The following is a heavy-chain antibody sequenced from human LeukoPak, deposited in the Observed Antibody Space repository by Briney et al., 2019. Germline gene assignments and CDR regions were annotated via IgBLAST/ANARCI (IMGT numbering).Heavy chain of an antibody. D-gene: IGHD2-2*01. CDR3: ARDLPGVVPALGWAGYFDY. V-gene: IGHV3-21*01. Sequence: GGSLRLSCAASGFTFSSYSMNWVRQAPGKGLEWVSSISSSSSYIYYADSVKGRFTISRDNAKNSLYLQMNSLRAEDTAVYYCARDLPGVVPALGWAGYFDYWGQGTLVTVSS. CDR1: GFTFSSYS. CDR2: ISSSSSYI. J-gene: IGHJ4*02.